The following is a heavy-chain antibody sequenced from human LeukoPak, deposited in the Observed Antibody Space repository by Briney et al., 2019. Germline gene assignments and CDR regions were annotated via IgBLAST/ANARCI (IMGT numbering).Heavy chain of an antibody. V-gene: IGHV3-7*01. Sequence: GGSLRLSCAASGFTFNIYWMSWVRQTPGEGLEWVANINQDGSEKYYVDSVKGRFTISRDNARNSLYLQMNSLRTEDTSVYYCAPHCSSASCPDYWGQGTLVTVSS. CDR2: INQDGSEK. D-gene: IGHD2-2*01. J-gene: IGHJ4*02. CDR3: APHCSSASCPDY. CDR1: GFTFNIYW.